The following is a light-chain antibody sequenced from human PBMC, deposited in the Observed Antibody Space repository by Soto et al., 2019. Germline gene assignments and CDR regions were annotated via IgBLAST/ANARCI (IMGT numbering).Light chain of an antibody. J-gene: IGKJ1*01. V-gene: IGKV2-28*01. Sequence: DIVMTQSPLSLPVTPGEPASISCRSSQSLLHSNGYNYLDWYLQKPGKAPKLLIYDVSTFESGVPSRFSGSGSGTEFTLTISSLQPVDFATYYCQQYNIFWTFGQGTKVDIK. CDR3: QQYNIFWT. CDR1: QSLLHSNGYNY. CDR2: DVS.